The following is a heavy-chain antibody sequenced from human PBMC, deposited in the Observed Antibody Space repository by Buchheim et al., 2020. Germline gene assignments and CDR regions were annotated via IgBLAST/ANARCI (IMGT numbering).Heavy chain of an antibody. Sequence: QVQLVESGGGVVQPGRSLRLSCAASGFTFSSYGMHWVRQAPGKGLEWVAVISYDGSNKYYADSVKGRFTISRDNSKNTLYLQMNSLRAEDTAVYYCAKDKSTGPPSARLWYWGQGTL. CDR1: GFTFSSYG. CDR2: ISYDGSNK. CDR3: AKDKSTGPPSARLWY. V-gene: IGHV3-30*18. D-gene: IGHD2-21*01. J-gene: IGHJ4*02.